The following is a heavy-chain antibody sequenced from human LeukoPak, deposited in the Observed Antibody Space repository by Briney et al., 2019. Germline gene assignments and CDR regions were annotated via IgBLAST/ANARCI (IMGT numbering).Heavy chain of an antibody. CDR3: ARDYDA. J-gene: IGHJ5*02. CDR1: GFTFNSFP. D-gene: IGHD3-3*01. V-gene: IGHV3-48*03. CDR2: ISSSGGSI. Sequence: PGGSLRLSCAASGFTFNSFPMNWVRQAPGKGLEWISFISSSGGSIKYADSVKGRFTISRDTAKNSLYLEMNSLRADDTAVYYCARDYDAWGQGTLVTVSS.